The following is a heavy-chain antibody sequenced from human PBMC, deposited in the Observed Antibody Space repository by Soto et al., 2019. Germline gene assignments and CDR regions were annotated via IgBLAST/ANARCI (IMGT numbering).Heavy chain of an antibody. J-gene: IGHJ6*02. V-gene: IGHV3-30-3*01. CDR1: EFTFSSYA. D-gene: IGHD3-9*01. Sequence: GGSLRLSCAASEFTFSSYAMHWFRQAPGKGLEWVAVISYDGSNKYYADSVKGRFTISRDNSKNTLYLQMNSLRAEDTAVYYCARDRYDILTGYYNVYYYYGMDVWGQGTTVTVSS. CDR3: ARDRYDILTGYYNVYYYYGMDV. CDR2: ISYDGSNK.